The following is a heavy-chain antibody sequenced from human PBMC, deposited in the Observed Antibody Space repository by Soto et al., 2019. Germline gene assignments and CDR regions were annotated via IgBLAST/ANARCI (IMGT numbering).Heavy chain of an antibody. Sequence: GGSLRLSWAASGFTFSSYGMHWVRQAPGKGLEWVAVIWYDGSNKYYADSVKGRFTISRDNSKNTLYLQMNSLRAEDTAVYYCARDQYDSSGYYWYYFDYWGQGTLVTVSS. CDR1: GFTFSSYG. CDR3: ARDQYDSSGYYWYYFDY. CDR2: IWYDGSNK. V-gene: IGHV3-33*01. J-gene: IGHJ4*02. D-gene: IGHD3-22*01.